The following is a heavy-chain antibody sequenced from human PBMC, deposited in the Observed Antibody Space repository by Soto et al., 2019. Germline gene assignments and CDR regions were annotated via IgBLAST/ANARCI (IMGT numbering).Heavy chain of an antibody. CDR3: AKDHRNGGSRVDY. Sequence: QVQLVESGGGVVQPGRSLRLSCAVSGLSFRSHGMHWVRQAPGKGLEWVAFLSYDGNNRKYADSVKGRFTISRDNSKDALYLEMSGLRGGDTAVYYCAKDHRNGGSRVDYWGQGTLVTVSS. V-gene: IGHV3-30*18. J-gene: IGHJ4*02. CDR1: GLSFRSHG. D-gene: IGHD2-15*01. CDR2: LSYDGNNR.